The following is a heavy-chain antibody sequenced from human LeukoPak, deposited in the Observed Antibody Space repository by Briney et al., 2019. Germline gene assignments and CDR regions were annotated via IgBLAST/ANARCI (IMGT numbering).Heavy chain of an antibody. CDR3: ARMTGSYHSPLGY. V-gene: IGHV5-51*01. CDR2: IYPGHSQT. D-gene: IGHD1-26*01. J-gene: IGHJ4*02. CDR1: GYSFTSSW. Sequence: GEPLKISCKGSGYSFTSSWIGWVRQMPGKGLEWMGIIYPGHSQTRYSPSFQGQVTISADKSISTAYLQWSSLKASDTATYYCARMTGSYHSPLGYWGQGTLVTVSS.